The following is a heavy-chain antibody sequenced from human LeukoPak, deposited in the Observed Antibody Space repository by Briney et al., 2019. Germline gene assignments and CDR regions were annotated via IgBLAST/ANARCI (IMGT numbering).Heavy chain of an antibody. D-gene: IGHD3-3*01. V-gene: IGHV1-8*03. Sequence: GASVKVSCKASGGTFSSYAISWVRQATGQGLEWMGWMNPNSGNTGYAQKFQGRVTITRNTSISTAYMELSSLRSEDTAVYYCARGYDFWSGYHAYMDVWGKGTTVTVSS. CDR2: MNPNSGNT. J-gene: IGHJ6*03. CDR1: GGTFSSYA. CDR3: ARGYDFWSGYHAYMDV.